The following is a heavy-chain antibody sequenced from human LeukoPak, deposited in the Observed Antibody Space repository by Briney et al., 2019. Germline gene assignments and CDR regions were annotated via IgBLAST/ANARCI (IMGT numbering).Heavy chain of an antibody. J-gene: IGHJ4*02. V-gene: IGHV1-69*01. CDR3: ARDAPGYCSSTSCYAFDY. D-gene: IGHD2-2*01. Sequence: GSSVKVSCKAPGGTFSSYAISWVRQAPGQGLEWMGGIIPIFGTANYAQKFQGRVTITADESTSTAYMELSSLRSEDTAVYYCARDAPGYCSSTSCYAFDYWGQGTLVTVSS. CDR1: GGTFSSYA. CDR2: IIPIFGTA.